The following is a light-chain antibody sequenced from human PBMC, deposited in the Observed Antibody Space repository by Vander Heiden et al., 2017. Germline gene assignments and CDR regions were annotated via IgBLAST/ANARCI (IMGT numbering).Light chain of an antibody. J-gene: IGLJ1*01. CDR2: GND. Sequence: QSVLTQPPSVSGALGQRVTISCTGSSSNIGAGYDVRWDPQLPGTAPKLLIYGNDKRPSVGPDRFSGSKSGTSASLAITELQAEDEADYYCQSYDSSLSGYVFGTGTKVTVL. CDR3: QSYDSSLSGYV. CDR1: SSNIGAGYD. V-gene: IGLV1-40*01.